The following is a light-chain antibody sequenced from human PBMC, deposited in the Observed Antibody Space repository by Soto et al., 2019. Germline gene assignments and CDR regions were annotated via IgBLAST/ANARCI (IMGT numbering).Light chain of an antibody. V-gene: IGKV2-29*03. CDR1: QSLLHITGETF. CDR2: EVS. Sequence: DVVMTQTPLSLSVAPGQPASISCKSSQSLLHITGETFLFWYLQKPGQSPQLLIYEVSTRVSGVPDRFSGSGSGTDFTLEISRVEAEDVGLYYCMQGLQTPNTFGQGTRLEIK. J-gene: IGKJ5*01. CDR3: MQGLQTPNT.